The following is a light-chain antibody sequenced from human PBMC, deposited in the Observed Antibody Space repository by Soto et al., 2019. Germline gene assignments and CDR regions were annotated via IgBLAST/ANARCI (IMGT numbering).Light chain of an antibody. J-gene: IGKJ4*01. CDR2: GAS. CDR3: QQYDNLPPLT. Sequence: EIVMTQSPVTLSVSPGERATLSCRASRSVSSSLAWYQQKPGQAPRLLIYGASTRATGIPARFTGSGSGTEFTLTISSLESEGFSIYYWQQYDNLPPLTFGGGTKVEIK. V-gene: IGKV3-15*01. CDR1: RSVSSS.